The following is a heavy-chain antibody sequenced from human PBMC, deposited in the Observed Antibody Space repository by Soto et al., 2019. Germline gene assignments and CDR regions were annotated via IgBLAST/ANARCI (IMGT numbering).Heavy chain of an antibody. CDR1: GFIFEDYA. CDR2: ITWNSDSL. J-gene: IGHJ4*02. Sequence: EVQLVESGGGLVQPGGSLRLSCAASGFIFEDYAMHWVRQAPGKSLEWVSSITWNSDSLAYTGSVKGRFTISRDNAKNSLYLEMDSLRPEDTALYYCTKSRGVAGRPLDDWGQGTLVTVSS. V-gene: IGHV3-9*01. D-gene: IGHD6-6*01. CDR3: TKSRGVAGRPLDD.